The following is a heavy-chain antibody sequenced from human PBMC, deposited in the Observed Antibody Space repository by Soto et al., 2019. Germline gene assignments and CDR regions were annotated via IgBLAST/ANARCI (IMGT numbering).Heavy chain of an antibody. V-gene: IGHV1-46*01. J-gene: IGHJ6*02. CDR1: GNTSTTYY. D-gene: IGHD2-2*01. CDR3: ARDKDIIVVPAAKGYGMDV. CDR2: INPSGGSR. Sequence: VKVSCMASGNTSTTYYMPWVRQAPGQGLEWMGIINPSGGSRSYAQKFQGRVTMTRDTSTSTMYMELSSLRSEDTAVYYCARDKDIIVVPAAKGYGMDVWGQGTTVTVSS.